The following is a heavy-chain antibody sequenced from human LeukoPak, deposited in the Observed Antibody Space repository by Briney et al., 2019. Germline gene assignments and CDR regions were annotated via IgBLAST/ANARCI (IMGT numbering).Heavy chain of an antibody. V-gene: IGHV3-23*01. Sequence: GGSLRLSCAASGFTFSLYAMTWVRQAPGKGLEWVSGISGSGGTTYYADSVKGRFTISRDNSKNTLYLQMNSLRVEDTAVYYCALAAAASSFDYWGQGTLLTVSS. D-gene: IGHD2-15*01. J-gene: IGHJ4*02. CDR2: ISGSGGTT. CDR3: ALAAAASSFDY. CDR1: GFTFSLYA.